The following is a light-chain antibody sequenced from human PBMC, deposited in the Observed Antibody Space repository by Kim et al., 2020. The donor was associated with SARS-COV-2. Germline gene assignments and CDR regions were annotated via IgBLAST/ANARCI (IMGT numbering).Light chain of an antibody. J-gene: IGLJ3*02. Sequence: ELTQPPSASGTPGQRVYISCSGSSSNIGSNAIHWYQLFPGTAPKLLIYNDDRRPSGVPDRFSGSKSGTSASLALSGLLSDDEADYYCATWDDSLEAWVFGGGTKVTVL. CDR1: SSNIGSNA. CDR3: ATWDDSLEAWV. V-gene: IGLV1-44*01. CDR2: NDD.